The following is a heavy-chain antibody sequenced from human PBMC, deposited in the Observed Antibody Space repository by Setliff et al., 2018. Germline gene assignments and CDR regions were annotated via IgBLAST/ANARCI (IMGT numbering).Heavy chain of an antibody. Sequence: SETLSLTCAVSGGSFRANYWSWIRQPPGKGLEWIGEINPGGSIDYNPSLKSRVTISIDKFSHQFSLRLTSVTAADTAVYYCARTPRGGNSAFDIWGQGTMVTVSS. CDR2: INPGGSI. V-gene: IGHV4-34*01. D-gene: IGHD2-21*02. CDR3: ARTPRGGNSAFDI. J-gene: IGHJ3*02. CDR1: GGSFRANY.